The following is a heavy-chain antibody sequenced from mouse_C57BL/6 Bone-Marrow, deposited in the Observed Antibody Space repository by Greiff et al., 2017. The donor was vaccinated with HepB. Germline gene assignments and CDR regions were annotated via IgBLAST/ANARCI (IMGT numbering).Heavy chain of an antibody. CDR2: INTGGTYT. V-gene: IGHV5-6*01. CDR1: GFTFSTSG. CDR3: ARDRFDYYFDY. Sequence: EVQLVESGGDLVKPGGSLKLSCVASGFTFSTSGMSWVRQTPDKRLEWVATINTGGTYTYYPDSVKGRFTISKDTAKSTLFLQMSSLKSEATAIYYCARDRFDYYFDYWGQGTTLTVSS. D-gene: IGHD2-14*01. J-gene: IGHJ2*01.